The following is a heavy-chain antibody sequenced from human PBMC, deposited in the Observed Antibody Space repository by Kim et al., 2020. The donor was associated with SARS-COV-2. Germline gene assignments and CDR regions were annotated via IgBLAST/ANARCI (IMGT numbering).Heavy chain of an antibody. CDR3: AKAGGSGSYSGPLLGV. CDR2: ISGSGGST. Sequence: GGSLRLSCAASGFTFSSYAMSWVRQAPGKGLEWVSAISGSGGSTYYADSVKGRFTISRDNSKNTLYLQMNSLRAEDTAVYYCAKAGGSGSYSGPLLGVWGQGTTVTVSS. V-gene: IGHV3-23*01. D-gene: IGHD1-26*01. J-gene: IGHJ6*02. CDR1: GFTFSSYA.